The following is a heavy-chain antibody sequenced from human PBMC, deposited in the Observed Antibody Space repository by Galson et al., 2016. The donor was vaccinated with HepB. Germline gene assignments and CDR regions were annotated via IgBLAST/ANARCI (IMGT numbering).Heavy chain of an antibody. V-gene: IGHV4-61*02. J-gene: IGHJ5*02. CDR2: IYANGNV. Sequence: TLSLTCTVSGGYIRNSDYFWTWIRQPARKQPEWIGRIYANGNVNYESSLKSRVSISVDTANNQFSLNVWPVSAADTAVYYCARGEAGVGVPGRNWFDVWGRGLLVTVSS. D-gene: IGHD3-3*01. CDR1: GGYIRNSDYF. CDR3: ARGEAGVGVPGRNWFDV.